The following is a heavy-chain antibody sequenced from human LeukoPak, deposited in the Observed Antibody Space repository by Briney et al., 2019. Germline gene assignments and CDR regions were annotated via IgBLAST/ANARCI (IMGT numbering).Heavy chain of an antibody. CDR1: GGSFSGYY. J-gene: IGHJ5*02. V-gene: IGHV4-34*01. Sequence: KPSETLSLTCAVYGGSFSGYYWSWIRQPPGKGLEWIGEINHSGSTNYNPSLKSRVTISVDTSKNQFSLKLSSVTAADTAVYYCARGSVLLWFWELLSNWFDPWGQGTLVTVSS. CDR2: INHSGST. CDR3: ARGSVLLWFWELLSNWFDP. D-gene: IGHD3-10*01.